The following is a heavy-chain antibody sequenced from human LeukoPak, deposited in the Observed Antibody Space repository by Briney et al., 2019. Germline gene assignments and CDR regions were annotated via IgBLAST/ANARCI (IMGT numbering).Heavy chain of an antibody. V-gene: IGHV4-59*01. CDR2: ISYSGGP. D-gene: IGHD3-22*01. CDR1: GDSISSYH. Sequence: PSETLSLTCTVSGDSISSYHWSWIRQPPGKGLEWIGYISYSGGPNYNPSHKSRVTISVDTSKNQFSLKLTSVTAADTAVYYCAREYYGSSGYYNGYWGQGALVTVSS. CDR3: AREYYGSSGYYNGY. J-gene: IGHJ4*02.